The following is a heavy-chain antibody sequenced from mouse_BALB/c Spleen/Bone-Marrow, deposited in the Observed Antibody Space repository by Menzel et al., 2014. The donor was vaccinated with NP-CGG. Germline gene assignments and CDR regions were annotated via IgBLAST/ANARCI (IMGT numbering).Heavy chain of an antibody. CDR1: GFNIKDTY. Sequence: VQLKQSGAELVKPGASVKLSCTTSGFNIKDTYMHWVKLRPEQGLEWIGRIVPANGNTKYAPKFQGKATITADTSSNTAYLQLSSLTSEDTAVYFCASYDYGYYFDYWGQGTTPTVSS. V-gene: IGHV14-3*02. J-gene: IGHJ2*01. D-gene: IGHD2-4*01. CDR2: IVPANGNT. CDR3: ASYDYGYYFDY.